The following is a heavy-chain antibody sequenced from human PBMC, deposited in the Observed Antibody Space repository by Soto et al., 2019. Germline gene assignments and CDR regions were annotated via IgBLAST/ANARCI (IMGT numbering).Heavy chain of an antibody. Sequence: PSETLSLTCSVSGGSISDFYWSWVRQPAGKGLEWIGRVYSRGTSYSNPSLKSRVTMSVDTSKNQFSLNLRFLTATDTAVYYCAREGYKTYDYGMDVWGPGTPVTVSS. CDR2: VYSRGTS. CDR1: GGSISDFY. D-gene: IGHD1-20*01. V-gene: IGHV4-4*07. CDR3: AREGYKTYDYGMDV. J-gene: IGHJ6*02.